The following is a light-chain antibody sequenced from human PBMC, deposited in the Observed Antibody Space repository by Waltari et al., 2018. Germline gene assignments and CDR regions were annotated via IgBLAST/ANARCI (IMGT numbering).Light chain of an antibody. Sequence: DTLLTQSPGTLSLSPGERATLSCRTSQTISSSHLAWYQQKPGQAPRLLMYATSSRATGVPDRFSGSGAGTDFTLTISRLEPEDFAVYYCQHYGTSSPVSFGQGTKLEIK. V-gene: IGKV3-20*01. J-gene: IGKJ2*03. CDR1: QTISSSH. CDR3: QHYGTSSPVS. CDR2: ATS.